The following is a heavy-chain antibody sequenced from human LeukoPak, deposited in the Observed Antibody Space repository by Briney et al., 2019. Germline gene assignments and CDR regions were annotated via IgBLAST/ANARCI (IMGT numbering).Heavy chain of an antibody. D-gene: IGHD3-22*01. J-gene: IGHJ5*02. Sequence: PSETLSLTCAVYGGSFSGYYWSWIRQPPGKGLEWIGEINHSGSTNYNPSLKSRVTISVDTSKNQFSLKLSSVTAADTAVYYCARGPAMIVVFDPWGQGTLVTVSS. CDR2: INHSGST. CDR3: ARGPAMIVVFDP. CDR1: GGSFSGYY. V-gene: IGHV4-34*01.